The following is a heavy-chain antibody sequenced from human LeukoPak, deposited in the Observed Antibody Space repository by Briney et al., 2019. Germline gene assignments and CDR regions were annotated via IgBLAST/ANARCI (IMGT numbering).Heavy chain of an antibody. CDR2: IGASGGTT. J-gene: IGHJ4*02. Sequence: GGSLRLSCAGSGFTFSNYAMTWVRQAPGKGLEWVSVIGASGGTTYYADSVKGRFTISRDNSKNTLYLQMNSLRAEDTAVYYCARCRDYNFWSGSAVDYWGQGTLVTVSS. D-gene: IGHD3-3*01. CDR1: GFTFSNYA. CDR3: ARCRDYNFWSGSAVDY. V-gene: IGHV3-23*01.